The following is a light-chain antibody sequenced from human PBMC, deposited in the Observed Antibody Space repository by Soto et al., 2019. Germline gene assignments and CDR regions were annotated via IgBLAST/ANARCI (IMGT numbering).Light chain of an antibody. Sequence: EIVLTQSPGTLSLSPGERATLSFRASQSVSSNYLAWYQQKPGQAPRLLIYGASSRATGIPDRFSGSGSGTDFTLTISRLEPEDFALYYCQQYGNSPLTFGGGTKVDIK. CDR2: GAS. V-gene: IGKV3-20*01. CDR3: QQYGNSPLT. J-gene: IGKJ4*01. CDR1: QSVSSNY.